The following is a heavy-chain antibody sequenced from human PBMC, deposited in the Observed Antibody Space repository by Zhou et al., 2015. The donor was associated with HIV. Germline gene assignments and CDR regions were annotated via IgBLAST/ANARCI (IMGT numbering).Heavy chain of an antibody. CDR3: ARLFFRGSHHKNWFDP. D-gene: IGHD3-3*01. CDR1: GYTFTGYY. CDR2: INPNSGGT. V-gene: IGHV1-2*02. Sequence: QVQLVQSGAEVKKPGSSVKVSCKASGYTFTGYYMHWVRQAPGQGLEWMGWINPNSGGTNYAQKFQGRVTMTRDTSISTAYMELSRLRSDDTAVYYCARLFFRGSHHKNWFDPGAREPWSPSPQ. J-gene: IGHJ5*02.